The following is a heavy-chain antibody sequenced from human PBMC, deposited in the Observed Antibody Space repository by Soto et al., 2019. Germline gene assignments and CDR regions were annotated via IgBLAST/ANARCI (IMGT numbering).Heavy chain of an antibody. Sequence: ASVKVSCKASGYTFTSYGISWVRQAPGQGLEWMGWISAYNGNTNYAQKLQGRVTMTTDTSTSTAYMELRSLRSDDTAVYYCARDRFGSGSYRRNLYYYYGMDVWGQGTTVTVSS. CDR3: ARDRFGSGSYRRNLYYYYGMDV. J-gene: IGHJ6*02. CDR1: GYTFTSYG. D-gene: IGHD3-10*01. CDR2: ISAYNGNT. V-gene: IGHV1-18*01.